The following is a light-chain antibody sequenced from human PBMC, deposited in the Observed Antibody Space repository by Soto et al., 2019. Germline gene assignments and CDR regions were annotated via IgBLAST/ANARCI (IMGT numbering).Light chain of an antibody. J-gene: IGKJ1*01. CDR1: QSVRSW. CDR3: QQYDSYSPT. CDR2: DAS. Sequence: DILMTQSPSTLSASVGDRVTITCRASQSVRSWLAWYQQKPGVAPKVLIYDASRLQSGVPLRFSGGGSGTEFTLTISSLQTDDFATYYCQQYDSYSPTFGQGTKVDIK. V-gene: IGKV1-5*01.